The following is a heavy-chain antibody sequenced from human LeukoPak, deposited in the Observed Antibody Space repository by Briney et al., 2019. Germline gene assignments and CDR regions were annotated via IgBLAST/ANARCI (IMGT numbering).Heavy chain of an antibody. D-gene: IGHD3-16*01. V-gene: IGHV4-59*08. CDR3: ARQGDMTLFDY. CDR2: IYYSGST. J-gene: IGHJ4*02. Sequence: SETLSLTCAVSGGSINSFYWSWIRQPPGKGLEWIGYIYYSGSTKYNPSLKSRVTISVDTSKNQFSLKLSSVTAADTAVYYCARQGDMTLFDYWGQGTLVTVSS. CDR1: GGSINSFY.